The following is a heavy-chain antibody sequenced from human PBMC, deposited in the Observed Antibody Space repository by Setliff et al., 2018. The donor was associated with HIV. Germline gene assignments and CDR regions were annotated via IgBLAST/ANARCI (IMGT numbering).Heavy chain of an antibody. CDR3: TTTLRSTTSGPH. J-gene: IGHJ4*02. Sequence: PGGSLRLSCAASGFTFGSYAMSWVRQAPGKGLEWVGRIKSKTDGGTTDYAAPVKGRFTFARDDSKNTLYLQMNSLKTEDTAVYYCTTTLRSTTSGPHWGQGTLVTVSS. CDR1: GFTFGSYA. V-gene: IGHV3-15*01. CDR2: IKSKTDGGTT. D-gene: IGHD2-2*01.